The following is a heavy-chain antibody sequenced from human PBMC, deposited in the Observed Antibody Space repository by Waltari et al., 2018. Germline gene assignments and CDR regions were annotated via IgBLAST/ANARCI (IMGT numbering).Heavy chain of an antibody. Sequence: QLQLQESGPGLVKPSETLSLTCTVSGVSFNDDNTYWGWIRQPPGEGLEWVGSIYSTGSTYYKTALKSRVTVSSDAPNNQFSLKLTSVNAADTAVYFCARGGSSYYDAYGTWGQGSMVIVSS. D-gene: IGHD1-26*01. CDR2: IYSTGST. CDR3: ARGGSSYYDAYGT. CDR1: GVSFNDDNTY. V-gene: IGHV4-39*07. J-gene: IGHJ3*02.